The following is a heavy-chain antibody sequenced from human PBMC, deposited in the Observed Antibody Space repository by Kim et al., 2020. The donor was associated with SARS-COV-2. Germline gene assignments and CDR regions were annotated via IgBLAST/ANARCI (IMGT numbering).Heavy chain of an antibody. CDR3: ARERYYDSSGYAHYFDY. J-gene: IGHJ4*01. V-gene: IGHV3-53*01. Sequence: GKGRFTISRENSKNTLYLKMNSLRAEDTAVYYCARERYYDSSGYAHYFDYWGHGTLVTVSS. D-gene: IGHD3-22*01.